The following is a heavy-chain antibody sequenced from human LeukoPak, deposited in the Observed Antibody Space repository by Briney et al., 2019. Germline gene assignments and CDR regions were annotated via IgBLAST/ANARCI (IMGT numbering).Heavy chain of an antibody. CDR3: ARAEAVVAATFDP. Sequence: GGSLRLSCAASGFTFSSYAMHWVRQAPGKGLEWVAVISYDGSNKYYADSVKGRFTISRDNSKNTLYLQMNSLRAEDTAVYYCARAEAVVAATFDPWGQGTLVTVSS. V-gene: IGHV3-30-3*01. J-gene: IGHJ5*02. CDR1: GFTFSSYA. CDR2: ISYDGSNK. D-gene: IGHD2-15*01.